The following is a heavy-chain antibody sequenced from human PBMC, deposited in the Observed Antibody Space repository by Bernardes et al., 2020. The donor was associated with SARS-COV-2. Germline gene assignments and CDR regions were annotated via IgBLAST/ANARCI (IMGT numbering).Heavy chain of an antibody. CDR1: GFTFSSFG. CDR3: AKDLTKLPTFFYGMDV. D-gene: IGHD1-1*01. Sequence: GGSLRLSCAASGFTFSSFGIHWVRQAPGKGLEWVALISYDGARKYFVESVKGRFTLSRDNSKNTVSLRMNNLRTEDTAVYFCAKDLTKLPTFFYGMDVWGQGTTVTVSS. CDR2: ISYDGARK. V-gene: IGHV3-30*18. J-gene: IGHJ6*02.